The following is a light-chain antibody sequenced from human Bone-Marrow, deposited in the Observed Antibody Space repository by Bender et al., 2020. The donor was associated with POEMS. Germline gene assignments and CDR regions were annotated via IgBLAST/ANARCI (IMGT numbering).Light chain of an antibody. Sequence: QSALSQPRSVSGSPGQSVTISCTGSSSDVGTSDSVSWYQQYPGKAPKIMIYDVTKRPSGVPDRFSGSRSGNTASLTISGLQTEDEADYYCCSKPDSKNLVLFGGGTTLTVL. CDR3: CSKPDSKNLVL. J-gene: IGLJ3*02. V-gene: IGLV2-11*01. CDR2: DVT. CDR1: SSDVGTSDS.